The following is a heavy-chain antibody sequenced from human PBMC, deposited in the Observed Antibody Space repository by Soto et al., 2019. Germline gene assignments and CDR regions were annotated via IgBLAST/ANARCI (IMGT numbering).Heavy chain of an antibody. D-gene: IGHD3-10*01. V-gene: IGHV2-5*02. CDR2: IYWDDYK. CDR3: AHKGSGLYPLDS. J-gene: IGHJ4*02. CDR1: GFSLDTSGVG. Sequence: QITLKESGPTLVKPTQTLTLTCTFSGFSLDTSGVGVGLIRQPPGKALEWVAVIYWDDYKHFSPSLESRLTITKDTSKNLVVLTMTDMDPVDTATYYCAHKGSGLYPLDSWGQGTLVTVSS.